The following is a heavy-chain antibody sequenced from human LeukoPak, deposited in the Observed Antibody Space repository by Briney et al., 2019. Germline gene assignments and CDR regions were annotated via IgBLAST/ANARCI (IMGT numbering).Heavy chain of an antibody. CDR2: VSHDGRIK. D-gene: IGHD2-2*01. Sequence: PGGSLRLSCAASGFTFRNYGMQWVRQAPGKGLEWLAVVSHDGRIKIYADSVKGRFTISRDNSKNTLDLEMFSLRTEDTAVYYCAKEPNSFTSGWYFQDWGQGALVIASS. CDR3: AKEPNSFTSGWYFQD. J-gene: IGHJ1*01. CDR1: GFTFRNYG. V-gene: IGHV3-30*18.